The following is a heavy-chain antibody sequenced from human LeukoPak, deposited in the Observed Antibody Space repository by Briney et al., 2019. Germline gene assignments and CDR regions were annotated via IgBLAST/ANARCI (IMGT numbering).Heavy chain of an antibody. D-gene: IGHD5-12*01. CDR3: AKDSRLYGGYDFDY. CDR2: IWYDGSNK. V-gene: IGHV3-33*06. CDR1: GFTFSSYG. Sequence: SGGSLRLSCVASGFTFSSYGMHWVRQAPGKGLEWVAVIWYDGSNKYYADSVKGRFTISRDNSKNTLYLQMNSLRAEDTAVYYCAKDSRLYGGYDFDYWGQGTLVTVSS. J-gene: IGHJ4*02.